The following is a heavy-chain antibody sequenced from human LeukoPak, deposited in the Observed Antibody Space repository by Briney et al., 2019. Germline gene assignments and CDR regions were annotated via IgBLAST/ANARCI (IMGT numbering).Heavy chain of an antibody. CDR1: GFTFSIYA. V-gene: IGHV3-64*01. CDR2: ISYNGSQK. CDR3: VRDRGGSGWYYFDY. D-gene: IGHD6-19*01. Sequence: GGSLRLSCAASGFTFSIYAMHWVRQGPGKGLEHVSGISYNGSQKYYGNSVKDRFTISRDNAKNTVYLQMASLRVDDMAVYYCVRDRGGSGWYYFDYWGQGILVTVSS. J-gene: IGHJ4*02.